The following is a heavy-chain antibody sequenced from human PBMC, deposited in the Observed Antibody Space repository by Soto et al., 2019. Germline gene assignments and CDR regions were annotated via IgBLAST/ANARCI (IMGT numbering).Heavy chain of an antibody. CDR1: GFTFSSYS. CDR2: ISSSSSYI. V-gene: IGHV3-21*01. Sequence: EVQLVESGGGLVKPGGSLRLSCAASGFTFSSYSMNWVRQAPGKGLEWVSSISSSSSYIYYADSVKGRFTISRDNAKNSLYLQMNSLRAEDTAVYYCPSYSSSWYGVDYWGQGTLVTVSS. CDR3: PSYSSSWYGVDY. D-gene: IGHD6-13*01. J-gene: IGHJ4*02.